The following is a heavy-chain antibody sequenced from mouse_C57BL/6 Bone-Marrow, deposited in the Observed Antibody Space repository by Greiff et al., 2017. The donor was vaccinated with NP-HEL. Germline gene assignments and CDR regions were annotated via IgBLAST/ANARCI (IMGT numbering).Heavy chain of an antibody. D-gene: IGHD2-4*01. J-gene: IGHJ3*01. V-gene: IGHV1-82*01. CDR3: ARNYDYDPFAY. CDR2: IYPGDGDT. CDR1: GYAFSSSW. Sequence: QVQLQQSGPELVKPGASVKISCKASGYAFSSSWMNWVKQRPGKGLEWIGRIYPGDGDTNYNGKFKGKATLTADKSSSTAYMQLSSLTSEDSAVYCCARNYDYDPFAYWGQGTLVTVSA.